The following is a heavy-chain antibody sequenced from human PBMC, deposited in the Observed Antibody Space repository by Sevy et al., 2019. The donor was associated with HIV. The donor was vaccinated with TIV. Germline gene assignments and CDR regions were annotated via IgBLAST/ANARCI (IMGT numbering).Heavy chain of an antibody. Sequence: GGSLRLSCIASGSTVNPYAMSWVRQAPGKGLEWVAVINNSGGSTDYADSGRGRFSISRDNPNVYLEMNSLRVEDTAVYYCVKERVGYISSWYYFDYWGQGTLVTVSS. D-gene: IGHD6-13*01. CDR3: VKERVGYISSWYYFDY. CDR2: INNSGGST. CDR1: GSTVNPYA. V-gene: IGHV3-23*01. J-gene: IGHJ4*02.